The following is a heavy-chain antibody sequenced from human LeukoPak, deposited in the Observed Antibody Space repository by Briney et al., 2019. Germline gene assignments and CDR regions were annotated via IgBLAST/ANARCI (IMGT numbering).Heavy chain of an antibody. CDR3: ARELSPVVKYYFEY. D-gene: IGHD3-22*01. V-gene: IGHV3-30-3*01. J-gene: IGHJ4*02. Sequence: PGGSLRLSCAASGFTFSSYAMHWVRQAPGKGLERVAVISYDGSNKYYADSVKGRFTISRDNSKNTLYLQMNSLRAEDTALYYCARELSPVVKYYFEYWGQGTLVTVSP. CDR1: GFTFSSYA. CDR2: ISYDGSNK.